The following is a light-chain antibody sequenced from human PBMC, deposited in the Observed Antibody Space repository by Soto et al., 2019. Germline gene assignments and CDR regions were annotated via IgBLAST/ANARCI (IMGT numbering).Light chain of an antibody. J-gene: IGKJ1*01. CDR2: GAS. V-gene: IGKV3-20*01. CDR3: QQYGSSPLT. Sequence: EIVLTQSPGTLSLSPGERATLSCRASQSLSSTYLAWYQQKPGQAPRLLIYGASNRATGIPGRFSGSGSGTDFTLTINRLEPEDFAVYYCQQYGSSPLTFGQGTKVDIK. CDR1: QSLSSTY.